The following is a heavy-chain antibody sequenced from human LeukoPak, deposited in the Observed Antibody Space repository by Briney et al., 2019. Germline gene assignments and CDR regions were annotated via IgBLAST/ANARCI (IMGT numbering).Heavy chain of an antibody. D-gene: IGHD2-2*01. V-gene: IGHV4-31*03. CDR3: ARDLGYCSSTSCRYFDN. J-gene: IGHJ4*02. Sequence: TLSLTCTVSGGSISSGGYYWSWIRQHPGKGLEWIGYIYYSGSTYYNPSLKNRVSISVDTSKNQFSLKLSSVTAADTAVYYCARDLGYCSSTSCRYFDNWGQGTLVTVSS. CDR2: IYYSGST. CDR1: GGSISSGGYY.